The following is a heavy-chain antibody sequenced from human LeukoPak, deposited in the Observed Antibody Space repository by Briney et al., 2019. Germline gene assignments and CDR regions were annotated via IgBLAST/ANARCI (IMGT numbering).Heavy chain of an antibody. J-gene: IGHJ4*02. CDR1: GFTFSSYA. CDR3: AKSIVVVPAASDYFDS. V-gene: IGHV3-23*01. CDR2: ISGSGGGT. D-gene: IGHD2-2*01. Sequence: GGSLRLSCAASGFTFSSYAMSWVRQAPGKGLEWVSGISGSGGGTYYADSVKGRFTISRDNSKNTVSLQMNSLRVEDTAVYHCAKSIVVVPAASDYFDSWGQGTLVTVSS.